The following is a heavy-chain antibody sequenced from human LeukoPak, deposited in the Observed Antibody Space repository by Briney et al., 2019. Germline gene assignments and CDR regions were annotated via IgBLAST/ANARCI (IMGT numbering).Heavy chain of an antibody. CDR2: IYHSGST. V-gene: IGHV4-38-2*02. J-gene: IGHJ6*03. Sequence: SETLSLTCTVSGYSISSGYYWGWIGQPPGKGLEWIGSIYHSGSTLYNPSLRSRVTISVDTSKNQFSLQLSSVTAADTAVYYCARVYWSYYYYMDVWGKGTTVTVSS. D-gene: IGHD2-8*02. CDR3: ARVYWSYYYYMDV. CDR1: GYSISSGYY.